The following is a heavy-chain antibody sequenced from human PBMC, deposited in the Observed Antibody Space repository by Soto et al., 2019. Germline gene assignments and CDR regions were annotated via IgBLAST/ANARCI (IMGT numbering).Heavy chain of an antibody. CDR3: GRHGGAMVRGVPGAFDI. D-gene: IGHD3-10*01. Sequence: GESLKISCKGSGYSFTSYWIGWVRQMPGKGLEWMGIMYPGASDARYSPSFQGQVIISVDKSDSTAYLQWSSLKASDTAMYYCGRHGGAMVRGVPGAFDIWGQGTMVTVSS. CDR2: MYPGASDA. J-gene: IGHJ3*02. V-gene: IGHV5-51*01. CDR1: GYSFTSYW.